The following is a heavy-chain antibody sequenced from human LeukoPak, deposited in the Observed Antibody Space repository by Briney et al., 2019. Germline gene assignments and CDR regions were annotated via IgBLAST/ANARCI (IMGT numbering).Heavy chain of an antibody. CDR3: ARDLSNSGWYAAFDI. CDR2: INHSGST. V-gene: IGHV4-39*07. Sequence: SETLSLTCTVSGGSISSSSYYWGWIRQPPGKGLEWIGEINHSGSTNYNPSLKSRVTISVDTSKNQFSLKLSSVTAADTAVYYCARDLSNSGWYAAFDIWGQGTMVTVSS. CDR1: GGSISSSSYY. J-gene: IGHJ3*02. D-gene: IGHD6-19*01.